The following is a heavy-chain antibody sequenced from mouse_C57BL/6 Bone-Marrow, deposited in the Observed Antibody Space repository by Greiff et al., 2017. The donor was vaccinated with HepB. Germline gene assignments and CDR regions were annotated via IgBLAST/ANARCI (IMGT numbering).Heavy chain of an antibody. Sequence: DVQLQESGAELVRPGASVKLSCTASGFTITDYYMHWVKQRPEQGLEWIGRIDPEDGDTEYAPKFQGKATMTADTSSNTAYLQLSSLTSEDTAVYYCSHYGSSYDWYFDVWGTGTTVTVSS. CDR1: GFTITDYY. V-gene: IGHV14-1*01. CDR2: IDPEDGDT. CDR3: SHYGSSYDWYFDV. D-gene: IGHD1-1*01. J-gene: IGHJ1*03.